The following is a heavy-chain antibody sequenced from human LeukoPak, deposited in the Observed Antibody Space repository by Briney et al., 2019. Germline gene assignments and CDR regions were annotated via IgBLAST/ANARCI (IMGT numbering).Heavy chain of an antibody. CDR2: INSDGSST. CDR1: GFTFSSYW. J-gene: IGHJ4*02. D-gene: IGHD6-13*01. Sequence: GGSLRLSCAASGFTFSSYWMHWVRQAPGKGLVWVSRINSDGSSTSYADSVKGRFTISRDNAKNTLYLQMNSLRAEDTAVYYCAGDVQQQLEPLDYWGQGTLVTVSS. V-gene: IGHV3-74*01. CDR3: AGDVQQQLEPLDY.